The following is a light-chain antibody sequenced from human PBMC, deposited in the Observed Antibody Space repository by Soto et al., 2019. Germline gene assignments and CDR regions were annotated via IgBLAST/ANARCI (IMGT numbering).Light chain of an antibody. V-gene: IGLV2-8*01. Sequence: QSALNQPPSASGSPGQSVTSSCTGTSSYVGGYNFVSWYQQHPGKAPKLMIYEVSERPSGVPDRFSGSKSGNTVSLTVSGLQCEDEADYYCSSYAGSNIVVFGGWTKLTVL. J-gene: IGLJ2*01. CDR1: SSYVGGYNF. CDR2: EVS. CDR3: SSYAGSNIVV.